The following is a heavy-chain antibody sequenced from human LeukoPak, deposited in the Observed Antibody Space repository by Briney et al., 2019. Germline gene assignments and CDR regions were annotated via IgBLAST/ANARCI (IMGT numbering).Heavy chain of an antibody. J-gene: IGHJ4*02. CDR2: ISSSSYI. CDR3: ARGGGYYDSSGYYY. V-gene: IGHV3-21*01. D-gene: IGHD3-22*01. Sequence: GGSLRLSCAASGFTFSSYSMNWVRQAPGKGLEWVSSISSSSYIYYADSVKGRFTISRDNAKNSLYLQMNSLRAVDTAVYYCARGGGYYDSSGYYYWGQGTLVTVSS. CDR1: GFTFSSYS.